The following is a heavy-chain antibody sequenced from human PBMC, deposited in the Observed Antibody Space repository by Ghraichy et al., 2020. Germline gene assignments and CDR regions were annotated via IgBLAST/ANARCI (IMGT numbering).Heavy chain of an antibody. D-gene: IGHD3-22*01. CDR2: ISATDGST. Sequence: GGSLRLSCAASGFSFSSYAMSWVRQAPGKGLEWVSGISATDGSTYYADSVRGLFTISRHNSKNTVYLQMNSLRAEDTAVYYCARDCSHYDSSGYFYRAAAEYFFDYWGQGTLVTVSS. J-gene: IGHJ4*02. V-gene: IGHV3-23*01. CDR3: ARDCSHYDSSGYFYRAAAEYFFDY. CDR1: GFSFSSYA.